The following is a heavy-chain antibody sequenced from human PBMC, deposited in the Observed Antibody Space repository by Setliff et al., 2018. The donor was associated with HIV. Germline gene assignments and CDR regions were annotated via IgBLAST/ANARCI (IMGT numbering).Heavy chain of an antibody. CDR1: GFTFSRYG. V-gene: IGHV3-23*01. D-gene: IGHD2-8*02. CDR3: AKSLLVAGNDY. Sequence: PGGSLRLSCAASGFTFSRYGMHWVRQAPGKGLEWVSAISSGGEIMFYADSVKGHFTISRDNSKNTLYLQMISLRADDTAVYYCAKSLLVAGNDYWGQGTLVTVSS. J-gene: IGHJ4*02. CDR2: ISSGGEIM.